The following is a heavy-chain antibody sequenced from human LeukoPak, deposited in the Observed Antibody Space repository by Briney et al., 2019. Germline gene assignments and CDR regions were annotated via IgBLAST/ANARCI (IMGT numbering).Heavy chain of an antibody. D-gene: IGHD3-22*01. CDR3: AKDPRARNYYYDSSALFWAGFDY. Sequence: GGSLRLSCAASGFTFDDYTMHWVRQAPGKGLEWVSLISWDGGSTYYADSVKGRFTISRDNSKNSLYLQMNSLRTEDTALYYCAKDPRARNYYYDSSALFWAGFDYWGQGTLVTVSS. CDR2: ISWDGGST. J-gene: IGHJ4*02. V-gene: IGHV3-43*01. CDR1: GFTFDDYT.